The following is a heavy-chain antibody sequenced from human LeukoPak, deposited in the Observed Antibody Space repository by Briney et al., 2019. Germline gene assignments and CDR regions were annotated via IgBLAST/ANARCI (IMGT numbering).Heavy chain of an antibody. V-gene: IGHV4-4*01. CDR2: IYHSGST. CDR3: ARVAAGKYFDY. D-gene: IGHD1-26*01. J-gene: IGHJ4*02. CDR1: GGSISSNNW. Sequence: PSGTLSLTCAVSGGSISSNNWWSWVRQPPGKGLEWIGEIYHSGSTNYNPSLKSRVIISVDKSKNQFSLKLTSVTAADTAVYRCARVAAGKYFDYWGQGTLVTVSS.